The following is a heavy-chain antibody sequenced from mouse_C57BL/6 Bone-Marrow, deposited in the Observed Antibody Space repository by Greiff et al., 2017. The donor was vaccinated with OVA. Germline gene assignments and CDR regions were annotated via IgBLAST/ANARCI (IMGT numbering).Heavy chain of an antibody. V-gene: IGHV5-4*01. D-gene: IGHD5-1*01. J-gene: IGHJ4*01. CDR3: ARGGYLPYAMDY. Sequence: EVQGVESGGGLVKPGGSLKLSCAASGFTFSSYAMSWVRQTPEKRLEWVATISDGGSYTYYPDNVKGRFTISRDNAKNNLYLQMSHLKSEDTAMYYWARGGYLPYAMDYWGQGTSVTVSS. CDR2: ISDGGSYT. CDR1: GFTFSSYA.